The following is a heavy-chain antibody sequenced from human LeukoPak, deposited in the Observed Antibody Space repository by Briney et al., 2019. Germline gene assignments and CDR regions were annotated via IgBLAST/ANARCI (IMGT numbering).Heavy chain of an antibody. Sequence: GGSLRLSCAASGFTFSNYAMSWVRQAPGKGLDWVSAISGSGGSTYYADSVKGRFTISRDNSKNTLYLQMNSLRAEDTAVYYCAKDFTANYDFWGGYPHWGQGTLVTVSS. D-gene: IGHD3-3*01. V-gene: IGHV3-23*01. CDR1: GFTFSNYA. CDR2: ISGSGGST. CDR3: AKDFTANYDFWGGYPH. J-gene: IGHJ4*02.